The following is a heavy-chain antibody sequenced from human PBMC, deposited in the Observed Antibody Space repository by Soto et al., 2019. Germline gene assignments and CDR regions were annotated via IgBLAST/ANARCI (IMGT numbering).Heavy chain of an antibody. J-gene: IGHJ3*02. V-gene: IGHV1-69*02. CDR1: GGTFSSYT. Sequence: SVKVSCKASGGTFSSYTISWVRQAPGQGLEWMGRIIPILGIANYAQKFQGRVTITADKSTSTAYMELSSLRSEDTAVYYCATLGPDILTGYYTAAFDIWGQGTMVTVSS. CDR3: ATLGPDILTGYYTAAFDI. CDR2: IIPILGIA. D-gene: IGHD3-9*01.